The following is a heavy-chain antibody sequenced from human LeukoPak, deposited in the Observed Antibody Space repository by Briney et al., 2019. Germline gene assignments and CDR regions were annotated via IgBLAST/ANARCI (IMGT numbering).Heavy chain of an antibody. CDR3: ASGHSYGYYAFDI. J-gene: IGHJ3*02. V-gene: IGHV4-31*03. CDR1: GASISSGGYY. D-gene: IGHD5-18*01. Sequence: PSQTLSLTCTVSGASISSGGYYWSWIRQHPEKGLEWIGYIYYSGTTSYNPSLKSRVTISVDKSKNQFSLKLTSVTAADTAVYYCASGHSYGYYAFDIWGQGTMVTVSS. CDR2: IYYSGTT.